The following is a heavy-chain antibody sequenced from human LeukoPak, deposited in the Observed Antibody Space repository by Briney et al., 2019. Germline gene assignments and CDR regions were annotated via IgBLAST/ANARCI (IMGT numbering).Heavy chain of an antibody. V-gene: IGHV4-59*08. Sequence: SETLSLTCTVSGGSISSYYWSWIRQPPGKGLEWIGYIYYSGSTNYNPSLKSRVTISVDTSKNQFSLKLSSVTAADTAVYYCARLELGIGRQGWFDPWGQGTLVTVSS. D-gene: IGHD7-27*01. CDR2: IYYSGST. CDR3: ARLELGIGRQGWFDP. CDR1: GGSISSYY. J-gene: IGHJ5*02.